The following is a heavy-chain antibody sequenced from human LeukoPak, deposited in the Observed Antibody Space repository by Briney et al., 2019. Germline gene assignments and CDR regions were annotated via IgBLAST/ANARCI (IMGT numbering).Heavy chain of an antibody. Sequence: SETLSLTCTVSGGSISSGGYYWSWIRQPPGKGLEWIGYIYHSGSTYYNPSLKSRVTISVDRSKNQFSLKLSSVTAADTAVYYCARGVPYYDFWSAMGNWFDPWGQGTLVTVSS. V-gene: IGHV4-30-2*01. CDR1: GGSISSGGYY. CDR3: ARGVPYYDFWSAMGNWFDP. J-gene: IGHJ5*02. CDR2: IYHSGST. D-gene: IGHD3-3*01.